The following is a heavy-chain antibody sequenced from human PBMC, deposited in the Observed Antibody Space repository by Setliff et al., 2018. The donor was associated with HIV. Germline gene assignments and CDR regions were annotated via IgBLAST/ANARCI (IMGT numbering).Heavy chain of an antibody. V-gene: IGHV1-69*10. Sequence: SVKVSCKASGGSSSTHAMNWVRQAPGQGLEWMGQIISILGITNCAQKFQGRVTLTADESTSTMYMELSSLTSDDTAVYYCAGPRGDEAFDVWGQGTMVTVSS. CDR3: AGPRGDEAFDV. J-gene: IGHJ3*01. CDR2: IISILGIT. CDR1: GGSSSTHA.